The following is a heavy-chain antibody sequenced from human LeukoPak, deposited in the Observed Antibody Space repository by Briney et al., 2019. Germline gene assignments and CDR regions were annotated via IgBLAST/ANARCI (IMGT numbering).Heavy chain of an antibody. CDR2: IYYSGST. Sequence: SETLSLTCTVSGGSISSYYWSWMRQPPGKGQEWIVDIYYSGSTNYNPSLKSRVTISVDTSKNQFSLKLSSVTAADTAVYYCARGMTQEYYYYYYYMDVWGKGTTVTVSS. J-gene: IGHJ6*03. V-gene: IGHV4-59*01. CDR1: GGSISSYY. CDR3: ARGMTQEYYYYYYYMDV.